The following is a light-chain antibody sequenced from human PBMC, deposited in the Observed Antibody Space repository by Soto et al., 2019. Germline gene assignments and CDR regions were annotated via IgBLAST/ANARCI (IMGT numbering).Light chain of an antibody. V-gene: IGKV3-15*01. CDR3: QQYNDWPPLP. J-gene: IGKJ4*01. Sequence: MVISQSPATLSVSPGDRATLSCRASQSVRTNLAWYQLTPGQTPRLLIYDASTRATGVTARFSGTGSGTDFTLTISSLQSDDFAVYYCQQYNDWPPLPFGGGTKVDIK. CDR1: QSVRTN. CDR2: DAS.